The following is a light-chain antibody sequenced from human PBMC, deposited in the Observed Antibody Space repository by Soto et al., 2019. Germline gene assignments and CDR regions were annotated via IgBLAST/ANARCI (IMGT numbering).Light chain of an antibody. CDR3: ASYRSSSTSVI. J-gene: IGLJ2*01. CDR1: SSDVGGYKY. V-gene: IGLV2-14*01. CDR2: EVS. Sequence: QSALTQPASVSGSPGQSITISCTGTSSDVGGYKYVSWYQRHPDKAPKLIIFEVSNRPSGISSRFSGSKSGNTASLTISGLQAEDEADYYCASYRSSSTSVIFGRGTKLTVL.